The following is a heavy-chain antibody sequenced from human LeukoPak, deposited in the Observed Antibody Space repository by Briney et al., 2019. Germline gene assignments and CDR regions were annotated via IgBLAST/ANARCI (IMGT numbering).Heavy chain of an antibody. J-gene: IGHJ5*02. Sequence: GGSLRLSCAASGFTFTNYWMSWVRQAPGKGLELVANIKQDRSEKYYVDSVKGRFTISRDNAKNSLYLQMNSLRAEDTAVYYCAKNRPETNRFDPWGQGTLVTVSS. CDR1: GFTFTNYW. V-gene: IGHV3-7*01. D-gene: IGHD1-14*01. CDR3: AKNRPETNRFDP. CDR2: IKQDRSEK.